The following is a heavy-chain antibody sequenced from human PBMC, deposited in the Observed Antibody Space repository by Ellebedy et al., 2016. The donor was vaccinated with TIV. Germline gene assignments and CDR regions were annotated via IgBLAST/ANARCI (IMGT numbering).Heavy chain of an antibody. CDR3: AKGRGGSSYSSLDV. CDR2: TSGSSDSR. Sequence: GESLKISCAASGFTFSNYAMNWVRQAPGKGPEWVSVTSGSSDSRDYADPVKGRFTISSDNSQNTLYLQMNSLRAEDTAVYYCAKGRGGSSYSSLDVWGQGTTVTVSS. CDR1: GFTFSNYA. J-gene: IGHJ6*02. V-gene: IGHV3-23*01. D-gene: IGHD2-15*01.